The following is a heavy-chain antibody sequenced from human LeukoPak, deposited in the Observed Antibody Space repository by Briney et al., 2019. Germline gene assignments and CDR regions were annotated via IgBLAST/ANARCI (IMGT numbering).Heavy chain of an antibody. D-gene: IGHD2/OR15-2a*01. Sequence: GGSLRLSCAASGFTFSDYAMSWARQTPGKGLEWVSTFGPSGRRAYYVDSVQGRFTISRDNSNSTLFLQMDNLRVDDTALYYCARDSPGSDKYSFDNWGLGTLVTVSS. V-gene: IGHV3-23*01. CDR2: FGPSGRRA. CDR3: ARDSPGSDKYSFDN. CDR1: GFTFSDYA. J-gene: IGHJ4*02.